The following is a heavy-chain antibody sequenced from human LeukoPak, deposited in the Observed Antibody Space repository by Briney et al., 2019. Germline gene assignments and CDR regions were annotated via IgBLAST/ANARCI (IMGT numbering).Heavy chain of an antibody. J-gene: IGHJ5*02. D-gene: IGHD6-13*01. Sequence: SETLSLTCTVSGGSISSYYWSWIRQPPGKGLEWIGYIYYSGSTNYNPSLKSRVTISVDTSKNQFSLKVSSVTAADTAVYYCARDGAAAGSWFDPWGQGTLVTVSS. CDR3: ARDGAAAGSWFDP. CDR1: GGSISSYY. CDR2: IYYSGST. V-gene: IGHV4-59*01.